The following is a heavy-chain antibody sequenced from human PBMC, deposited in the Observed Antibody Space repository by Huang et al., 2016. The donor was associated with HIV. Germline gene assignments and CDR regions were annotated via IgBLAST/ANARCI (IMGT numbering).Heavy chain of an antibody. Sequence: QVQLVESGGGVVQPGGSLRLSCAASGFSFSTYGMHWVRQAPGSVLQWVEFIQYDGSNENDADSVKGRLTSSRDNSKNTLYLHMNSLRAEETAVYYCAKGAGYNILTGYNTENFDYWGQGTLVTVSS. J-gene: IGHJ4*02. CDR3: AKGAGYNILTGYNTENFDY. D-gene: IGHD3-9*01. V-gene: IGHV3-30*02. CDR1: GFSFSTYG. CDR2: IQYDGSNE.